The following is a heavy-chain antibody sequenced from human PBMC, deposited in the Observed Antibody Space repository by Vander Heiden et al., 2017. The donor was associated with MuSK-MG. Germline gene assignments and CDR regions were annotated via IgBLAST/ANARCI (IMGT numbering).Heavy chain of an antibody. CDR3: ARRQSIPGNYYFDY. V-gene: IGHV4-39*01. CDR2: IYYSGST. D-gene: IGHD6-6*01. CDR1: GGSISSSDYC. Sequence: QLQLQESGPGLVKPSETLSLTCTVSGGSISSSDYCWGWIRQPPGKGREWIGIIYYSGSTYYNPSLKSRVTISIDTSKNQFSLKLSSVTAADTAVYYCARRQSIPGNYYFDYWGQGSLVTVSS. J-gene: IGHJ4*02.